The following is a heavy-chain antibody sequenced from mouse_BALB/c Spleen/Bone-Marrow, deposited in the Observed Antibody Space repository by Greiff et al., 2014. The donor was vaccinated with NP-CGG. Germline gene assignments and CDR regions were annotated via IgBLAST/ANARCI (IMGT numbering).Heavy chain of an antibody. Sequence: VQLQQSGGGLVQPGGSLKLSCAASGFTFSSYGMSWVRQTPDKRLELVATINSNGGSTYYPDSVKGRFTISRDNAKNTLYLQMSSLKSEDTAMYYCARENYRSHYYFDYWGQGTTLTVSS. CDR3: ARENYRSHYYFDY. J-gene: IGHJ2*01. V-gene: IGHV5-6-3*01. D-gene: IGHD2-14*01. CDR2: INSNGGST. CDR1: GFTFSSYG.